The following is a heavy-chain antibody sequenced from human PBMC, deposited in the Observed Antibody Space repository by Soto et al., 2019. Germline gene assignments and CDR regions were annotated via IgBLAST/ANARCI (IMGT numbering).Heavy chain of an antibody. V-gene: IGHV4-61*01. J-gene: IGHJ4*02. D-gene: IGHD2-15*01. CDR1: GGSVSSGSYY. CDR3: VGRGPGGWYFDY. Sequence: SETLSLTCTVSGGSVSSGSYYWSWIRQPPGKGLEWIGYIYYSGGTNYNPSLKSRVTISVDTSKNQFSLKLSSVTAADTAVYYCVGRGPGGWYFDYWGQGTLVTVSS. CDR2: IYYSGGT.